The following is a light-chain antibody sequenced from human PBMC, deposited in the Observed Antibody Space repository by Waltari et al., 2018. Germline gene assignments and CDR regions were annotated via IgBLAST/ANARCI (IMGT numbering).Light chain of an antibody. CDR3: QQYYTNPRT. CDR1: QSALYSSNNKNY. Sequence: DIVMTQSPDSLAVSLGARATINCKSTQSALYSSNNKNYVAWYQQKAGQPPKLLIYWASTRQSGVPDRFSGSGSGTDFTLTISSLQAEDVAVYHCQQYYTNPRTFGQGTKVEIK. V-gene: IGKV4-1*01. J-gene: IGKJ1*01. CDR2: WAS.